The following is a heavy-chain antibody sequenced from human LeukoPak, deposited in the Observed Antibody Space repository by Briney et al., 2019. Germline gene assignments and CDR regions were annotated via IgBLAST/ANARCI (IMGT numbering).Heavy chain of an antibody. D-gene: IGHD2-8*01. CDR1: GFTFSSYS. CDR2: ISSSSSTI. V-gene: IGHV3-48*01. J-gene: IGHJ4*02. Sequence: GGSLRLSCAASGFTFSSYSMNWIRKAPGKGLEWVSYISSSSSTIYYADSAKGRFTISRDNAKNSLYLQMNSLRAEDTAVYYCARSSRELVGYAPWELMPPFDYWGQGALVTVSS. CDR3: ARSSRELVGYAPWELMPPFDY.